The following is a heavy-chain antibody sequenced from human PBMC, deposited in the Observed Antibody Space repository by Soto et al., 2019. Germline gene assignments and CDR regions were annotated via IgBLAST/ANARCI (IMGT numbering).Heavy chain of an antibody. CDR1: GFTFSSYA. CDR3: AKSPGMYYYDSSGYYHYDY. D-gene: IGHD3-22*01. Sequence: EVQLLESGGGLAQPGGSLRLSCAASGFTFSSYAMSWVRQAPGKGLEWVSAISGIGVSTYYADSVKGRFTISRDNSKNTLYLQMNSLRAEDTAVYYCAKSPGMYYYDSSGYYHYDYWGQGTLVTVSS. CDR2: ISGIGVST. V-gene: IGHV3-23*01. J-gene: IGHJ4*02.